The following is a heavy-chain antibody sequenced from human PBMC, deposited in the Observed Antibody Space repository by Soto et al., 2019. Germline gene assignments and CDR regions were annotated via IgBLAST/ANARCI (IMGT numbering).Heavy chain of an antibody. CDR3: ARDQDDYGDYVYFDY. D-gene: IGHD4-17*01. J-gene: IGHJ4*02. Sequence: QVQLVESGGGVVQPGRSLRLSCAASGFTFSSYGMHWVRQAPGKGLEWVAVIWYDGSNKYYADSVKGRFTISRDNSKNTLYLQMNSLSAEDTAVYYCARDQDDYGDYVYFDYWGQGTLVTVSS. V-gene: IGHV3-33*01. CDR2: IWYDGSNK. CDR1: GFTFSSYG.